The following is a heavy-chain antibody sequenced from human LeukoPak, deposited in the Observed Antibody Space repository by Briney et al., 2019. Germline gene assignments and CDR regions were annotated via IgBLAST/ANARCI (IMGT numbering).Heavy chain of an antibody. D-gene: IGHD2-15*01. CDR2: IRRSSSTI. CDR1: GFTFRRYS. Sequence: QPGGSLSLSCGASGFTFRRYSMNWVRQAPGKGLGRVSYIRRSSSTIHYADSVKGRFTISRDNSKNTLYLQMGSLRAEDMAVYYCASGYCSGGSCYRGHDYYYYGMDVWGQGTTVTVSS. V-gene: IGHV3-48*01. J-gene: IGHJ6*02. CDR3: ASGYCSGGSCYRGHDYYYYGMDV.